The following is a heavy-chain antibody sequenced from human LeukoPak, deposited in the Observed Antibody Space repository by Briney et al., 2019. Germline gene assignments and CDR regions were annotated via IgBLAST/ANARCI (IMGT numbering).Heavy chain of an antibody. D-gene: IGHD3-22*01. V-gene: IGHV4-59*11. CDR1: GGSMRRHY. CDR2: IDCSWST. CDR3: ARLINNDNSGDADTFDM. Sequence: SETLSLTCTVSGGSMRRHYWSWIRETPGKEVDGVGYIDCSWSTRYNPSLQSRVSISVDTSKNQFSLKLTSVTATDTAVYYCARLINNDNSGDADTFDMWGQGTVVTVFS. J-gene: IGHJ3*02.